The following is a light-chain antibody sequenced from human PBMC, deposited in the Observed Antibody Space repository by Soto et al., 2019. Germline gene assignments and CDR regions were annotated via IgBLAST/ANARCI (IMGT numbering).Light chain of an antibody. J-gene: IGKJ5*01. CDR1: QSVSSSY. CDR2: GAS. Sequence: EIVLTQSTGTLSLSPGERATLSCRSSQSVSSSYLAWYQQKPGQAPRLLIYGASSRATGIPDRFSGSGSGTDFTLTISRLEPEDFAVYYCQQYGSSREITFGQGTRLEI. V-gene: IGKV3-20*01. CDR3: QQYGSSREIT.